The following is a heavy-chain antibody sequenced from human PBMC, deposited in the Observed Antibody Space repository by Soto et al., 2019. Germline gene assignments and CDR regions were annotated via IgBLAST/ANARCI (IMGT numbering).Heavy chain of an antibody. D-gene: IGHD3-10*01. V-gene: IGHV1-69*01. CDR3: ASREGVDAFDV. J-gene: IGHJ3*01. Sequence: VQLVQSGAEVKKPGSSVKVSCKASGGTFNTYGITWVRQASGQGLEWMGGIIPISGTIKFAQKFQGRLTITPDESSSTVYMELSSLTSEDTAVYYCASREGVDAFDVWGQGTVVTVSS. CDR2: IIPISGTI. CDR1: GGTFNTYG.